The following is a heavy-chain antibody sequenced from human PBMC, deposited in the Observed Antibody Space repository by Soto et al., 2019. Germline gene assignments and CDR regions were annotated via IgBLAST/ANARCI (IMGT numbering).Heavy chain of an antibody. CDR2: SRTKVHSYTT. J-gene: IGHJ3*02. CDR3: AREGIADSGAFDI. CDR1: GFTFSDPY. D-gene: IGHD2-21*02. V-gene: IGHV3-72*01. Sequence: EVQLVESGGGLVQPGGSLRLSCVASGFTFSDPYMDWVRQAPGKGLEWVGRSRTKVHSYTTEYAASVKGRFTISRDDSKNSLYLQMNSLKTEDTAVYFCAREGIADSGAFDIWGQGTLVAVSS.